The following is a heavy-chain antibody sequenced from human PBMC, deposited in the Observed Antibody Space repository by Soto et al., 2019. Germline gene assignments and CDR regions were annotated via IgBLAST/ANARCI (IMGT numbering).Heavy chain of an antibody. CDR1: GGTFSSYT. CDR2: IIPILGIA. Sequence: QVQLVQSGAEVKKPGSSVKVSCKASGGTFSSYTISWVRQAPGQGLEWMGRIIPILGIANYAQKFQGRVTITEDKSTSTAYMELSSLRSEDTAVYYCATATVVTRGAEYFQHWGQGTLVTVSS. CDR3: ATATVVTRGAEYFQH. D-gene: IGHD2-21*02. J-gene: IGHJ1*01. V-gene: IGHV1-69*02.